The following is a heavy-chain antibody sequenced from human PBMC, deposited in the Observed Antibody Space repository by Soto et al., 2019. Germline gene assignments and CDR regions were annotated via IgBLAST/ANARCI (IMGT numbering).Heavy chain of an antibody. Sequence: TLSITCAVSGGSVSAAGYSWSWIRQPPGGGLEWIGYIYHSGTTLYNPSLKTRLTISLDRSNNWFSLTLTSMTAADTAVYYCARAQFYSGSGNYYNLMFDHSGHGSQFTVSS. V-gene: IGHV4-30-2*01. CDR3: ARAQFYSGSGNYYNLMFDH. CDR2: IYHSGTT. J-gene: IGHJ5*02. CDR1: GGSVSAAGYS. D-gene: IGHD3-10*01.